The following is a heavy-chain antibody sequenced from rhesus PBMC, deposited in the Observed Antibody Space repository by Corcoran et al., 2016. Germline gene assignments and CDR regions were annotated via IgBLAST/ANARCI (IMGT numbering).Heavy chain of an antibody. CDR3: ARSAAAGTGRYYYGLDS. J-gene: IGHJ6*01. Sequence: QVQLQESGPGLVKPSETLSLTCAVSGGSISDDYYWSWIRQPPGKGLEWIGYIYGSGGGTNYNPSLKNRVTISIDTSKNQFSLKLSSVTAADTAVYYCARSAAAGTGRYYYGLDSWGQGVVVTVSS. D-gene: IGHD6-25*01. CDR1: GGSISDDYY. CDR2: IYGSGGGT. V-gene: IGHV4-106*01.